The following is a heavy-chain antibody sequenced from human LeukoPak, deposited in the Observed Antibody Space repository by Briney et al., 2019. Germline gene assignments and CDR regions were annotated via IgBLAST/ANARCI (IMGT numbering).Heavy chain of an antibody. V-gene: IGHV1-18*01. CDR1: GYTFISYG. CDR3: ARNKYGDSLAGAIDY. D-gene: IGHD4-17*01. J-gene: IGHJ4*02. Sequence: ASVKVSCKASGYTFISYGISWVRQAPGQGLEWMGWISAYNGNTNYAQKLQGRVTMTTDTYTSTAYMELRSLRSDDTAVYYCARNKYGDSLAGAIDYWGQGTLVTVSS. CDR2: ISAYNGNT.